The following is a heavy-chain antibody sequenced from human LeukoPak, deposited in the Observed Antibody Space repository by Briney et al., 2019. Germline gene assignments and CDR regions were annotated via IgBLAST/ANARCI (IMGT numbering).Heavy chain of an antibody. Sequence: GSSVKVSCKASGGTFSSYAISWVRQAPGQGLEWMGRIIPIFGTANYAQKFQGRVTITTDESTSTAYMELSSLRSEDTAVYYCAKGGLPAANYYYYMDVWGKGATVTVSS. J-gene: IGHJ6*03. D-gene: IGHD2-2*01. CDR2: IIPIFGTA. CDR3: AKGGLPAANYYYYMDV. CDR1: GGTFSSYA. V-gene: IGHV1-69*05.